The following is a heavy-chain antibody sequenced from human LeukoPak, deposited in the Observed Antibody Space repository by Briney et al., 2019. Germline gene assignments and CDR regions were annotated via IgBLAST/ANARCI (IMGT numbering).Heavy chain of an antibody. Sequence: GGSLRLSCAASGFTFSSYGMHWVRQAPGKGLEWVTFIRSDTSNKYYADSVKGRFTISRDNSKNTLYLQMNSLRAEDTAVYYYAKSNEYGDFDFDYWGQGTLVTVSS. CDR1: GFTFSSYG. D-gene: IGHD2-21*02. V-gene: IGHV3-30*02. CDR3: AKSNEYGDFDFDY. J-gene: IGHJ4*02. CDR2: IRSDTSNK.